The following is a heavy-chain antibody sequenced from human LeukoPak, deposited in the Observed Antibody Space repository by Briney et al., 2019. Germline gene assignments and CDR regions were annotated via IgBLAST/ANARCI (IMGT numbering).Heavy chain of an antibody. J-gene: IGHJ4*02. D-gene: IGHD3-22*01. CDR2: ISAYNGNT. CDR1: GYTFTSYG. CDR3: ARDLGITMIVVVTALGY. Sequence: ASVKVSCKASGYTFTSYGISWVRQAPGQGLEWMGWISAYNGNTNYAQKFQGRVTITADKSTSTAYMELSSLRSEDTAVYYCARDLGITMIVVVTALGYWGQGTLVTVSS. V-gene: IGHV1-18*01.